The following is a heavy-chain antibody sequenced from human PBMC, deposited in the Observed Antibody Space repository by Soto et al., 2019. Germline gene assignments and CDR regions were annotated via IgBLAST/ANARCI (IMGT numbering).Heavy chain of an antibody. Sequence: QVQLVQSGGEVKKPGASVKVSCKASGYIFNSFGISWVRQAPGQGLEWMGWISAYTGNTKYAQNFQGRVTMTTDTSKSTAYRGLRSLRFEDTAGSYCARRWTTGEIDYWGQGTLVTVS. CDR2: ISAYTGNT. J-gene: IGHJ4*02. V-gene: IGHV1-18*01. CDR3: ARRWTTGEIDY. D-gene: IGHD4-17*01. CDR1: GYIFNSFG.